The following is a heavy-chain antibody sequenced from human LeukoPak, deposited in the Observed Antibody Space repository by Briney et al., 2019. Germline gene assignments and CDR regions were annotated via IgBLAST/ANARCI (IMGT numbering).Heavy chain of an antibody. CDR3: AQHGEFYFDI. J-gene: IGHJ2*01. CDR1: GGSFSGRY. D-gene: IGHD4-17*01. V-gene: IGHV4-34*01. CDR2: IHHSGGT. Sequence: PSETLSLTCAVFGGSFSGRYWSWVRQPPGKVLEWIGQIHHSGGTSYSSSLRSRVPMSVDTSKNQFSLNLNSVTAADTAVYFCAQHGEFYFDIWGRGTLITVSS.